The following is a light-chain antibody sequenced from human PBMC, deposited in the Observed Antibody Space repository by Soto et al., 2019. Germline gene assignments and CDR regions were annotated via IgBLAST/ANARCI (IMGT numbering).Light chain of an antibody. CDR1: QSISSSY. J-gene: IGKJ2*01. CDR3: HQYGSSSTT. V-gene: IGKV3-20*01. CDR2: AAS. Sequence: EIVLTQSPGTLSLSPGERATLSCRASQSISSSYLAWYQQKPGQAPRLLIYAASSRATGIPDRFSGSGSGTDFALTISRLEPADVAVYYCHQYGSSSTTCGQGTQLEIK.